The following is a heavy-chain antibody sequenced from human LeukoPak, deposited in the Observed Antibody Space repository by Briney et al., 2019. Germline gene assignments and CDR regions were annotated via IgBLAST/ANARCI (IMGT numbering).Heavy chain of an antibody. CDR2: IIPIFGTA. CDR3: ARVGGDCGGDCYHFDY. CDR1: GGTFSSYA. D-gene: IGHD2-21*02. J-gene: IGHJ4*02. V-gene: IGHV1-69*01. Sequence: SVKVSCTASGGTFSSYAISWVRQAPGQGLEWMGGIIPIFGTANYAQKFQGRVTITADESTSTAYMELSSLRSEDTAVYYCARVGGDCGGDCYHFDYWGQGTLVTVSS.